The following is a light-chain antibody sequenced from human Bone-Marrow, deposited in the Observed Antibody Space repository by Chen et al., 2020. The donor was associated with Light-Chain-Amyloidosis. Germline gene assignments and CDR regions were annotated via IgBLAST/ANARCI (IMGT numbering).Light chain of an antibody. CDR3: CSYAGADNHVF. J-gene: IGLJ2*01. Sequence: QSALTQPPSASGSPGQSVTIPCTGTSSDVGAYNYVSWSQLLPGNDPKLMIYEVTKRPSGVPGRFSGFKSGNTASLTVSGLQAEDEADYYCCSYAGADNHVFFGGGTKLTVL. CDR1: SSDVGAYNY. CDR2: EVT. V-gene: IGLV2-8*01.